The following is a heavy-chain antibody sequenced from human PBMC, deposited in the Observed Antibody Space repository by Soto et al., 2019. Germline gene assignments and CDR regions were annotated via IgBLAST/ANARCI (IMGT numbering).Heavy chain of an antibody. V-gene: IGHV1-8*01. D-gene: IGHD2-2*01. CDR1: GYTFTSYD. J-gene: IGHJ6*03. Sequence: ASVKVSCKASGYTFTSYDINLVRQATGKGLEWMGWMNPNSGNTGYAQKFQDRVTMTRNTSISTAYMELSSLRSEDTAVYYCARRDIVVVSAAMMGAYYYYYYMDVWGKGTTVTVSS. CDR2: MNPNSGNT. CDR3: ARRDIVVVSAAMMGAYYYYYYMDV.